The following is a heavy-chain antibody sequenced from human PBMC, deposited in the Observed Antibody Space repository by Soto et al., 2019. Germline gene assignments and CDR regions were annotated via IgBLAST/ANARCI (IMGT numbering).Heavy chain of an antibody. V-gene: IGHV5-51*01. CDR1: GYSFTSYW. CDR2: IYPGDSDT. CDR3: ARPASRGLAPTGYYYYGIDV. D-gene: IGHD3-10*01. Sequence: GESLKISCKGSGYSFTSYWIGWVRQMPGKGLEWMGIIYPGDSDTRYSPSFQGQVTISADKSISTAYLQWSSLKASDTAMYYCARPASRGLAPTGYYYYGIDVWGQGTTVTVSS. J-gene: IGHJ6*02.